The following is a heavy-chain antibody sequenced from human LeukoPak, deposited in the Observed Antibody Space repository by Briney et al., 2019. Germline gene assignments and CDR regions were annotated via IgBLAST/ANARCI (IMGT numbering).Heavy chain of an antibody. D-gene: IGHD1-20*01. Sequence: ASVTVSCTASGHTFTSYYMHWVRQAPGQGLEWLGIIKPSGGSTSYAQKFQGRVTMTRDMSTSTVYMELSSLRSEDTAVYYCARGVTGTGDNWFDPWGQGTLVTVSS. CDR3: ARGVTGTGDNWFDP. J-gene: IGHJ5*02. CDR2: IKPSGGST. CDR1: GHTFTSYY. V-gene: IGHV1-46*01.